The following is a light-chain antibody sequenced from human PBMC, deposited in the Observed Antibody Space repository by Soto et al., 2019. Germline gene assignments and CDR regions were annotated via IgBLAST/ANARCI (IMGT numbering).Light chain of an antibody. CDR3: QQYDNLPRYT. J-gene: IGKJ2*01. CDR2: DAS. V-gene: IGKV1-33*01. Sequence: DIQMTQSPSSLSASVGDRVTITCQASQDISNYLNWYQQKPGKAPKLLIYDASNLETGVPSRFSGSGSETDFTFTISSLQHECIATYYCQQYDNLPRYTFGQGTKLEIK. CDR1: QDISNY.